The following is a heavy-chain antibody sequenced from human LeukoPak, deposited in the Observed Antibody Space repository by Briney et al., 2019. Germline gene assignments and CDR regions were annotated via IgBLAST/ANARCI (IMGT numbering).Heavy chain of an antibody. V-gene: IGHV3-30-3*01. CDR3: ARDEGVGAKLYNWFDP. CDR1: GFTLSSYA. Sequence: PGGSLRLSCAASGFTLSSYAMHWVRQAPGKGLEWVAVVSYDGSNKYYADSVKGRFTISRDNSKNTLYLQMNSLRAEDTAVYYCARDEGVGAKLYNWFDPWGQGTLVTVSS. D-gene: IGHD1-26*01. J-gene: IGHJ5*02. CDR2: VSYDGSNK.